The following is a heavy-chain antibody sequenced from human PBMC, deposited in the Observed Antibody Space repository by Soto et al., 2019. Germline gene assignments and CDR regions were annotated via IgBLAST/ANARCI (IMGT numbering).Heavy chain of an antibody. D-gene: IGHD3-16*02. CDR1: GGSFSGYY. J-gene: IGHJ5*02. CDR3: ARSTSDYIWGSYRNWFDP. Sequence: PSETLSLTCAVYGGSFSGYYWSWIRQPPGKGLEWIGEINHSGSTNHNPSLKSRVTISVDTSKNQFSLKLSSVTAADTAVYYCARSTSDYIWGSYRNWFDPWGQGTLVTVSS. V-gene: IGHV4-34*01. CDR2: INHSGST.